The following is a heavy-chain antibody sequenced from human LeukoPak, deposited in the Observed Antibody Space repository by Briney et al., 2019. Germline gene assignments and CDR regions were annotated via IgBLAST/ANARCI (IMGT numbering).Heavy chain of an antibody. CDR3: ARSYGSGPARFDP. CDR2: IIPIFGTA. D-gene: IGHD3-10*01. J-gene: IGHJ5*02. V-gene: IGHV1-69*13. Sequence: SVKVSCKASGGTFSSYAISWVRQAPGQGLEWMGGIIPIFGTANYAQKFQGRVTITADESTNTAYMELSSLRSEDTAVYYCARSYGSGPARFDPWGQGTLVTVSS. CDR1: GGTFSSYA.